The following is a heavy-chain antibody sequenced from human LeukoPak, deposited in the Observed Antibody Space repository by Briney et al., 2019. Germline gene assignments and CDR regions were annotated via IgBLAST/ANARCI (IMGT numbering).Heavy chain of an antibody. CDR3: ARGESGIAVAGTPYYYYMDV. Sequence: SVKVSCKASGGTFSSYAISWVRQAPGQGLEWMGGIIPIFGTANYAQKFQGRVAITADESTSTAYMELSSLRSEDTAVYYCARGESGIAVAGTPYYYYMDVWGKGTTVTVSS. D-gene: IGHD6-19*01. J-gene: IGHJ6*03. CDR1: GGTFSSYA. CDR2: IIPIFGTA. V-gene: IGHV1-69*13.